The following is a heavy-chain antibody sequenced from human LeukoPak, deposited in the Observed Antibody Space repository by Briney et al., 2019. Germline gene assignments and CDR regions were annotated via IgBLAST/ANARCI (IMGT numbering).Heavy chain of an antibody. CDR2: ISGVGGST. D-gene: IGHD6-13*01. CDR3: AKAPYSTSWYDWGRFDY. Sequence: GRSLRLSCAASGLTFSSYGMHWVRQAPGKGLEWVSTISGVGGSTYYADSVKGRFTISRDNSKNTLYLQMNSLRAEDTAVYYCAKAPYSTSWYDWGRFDYWGQGTLVTVSS. J-gene: IGHJ4*02. V-gene: IGHV3-23*01. CDR1: GLTFSSYG.